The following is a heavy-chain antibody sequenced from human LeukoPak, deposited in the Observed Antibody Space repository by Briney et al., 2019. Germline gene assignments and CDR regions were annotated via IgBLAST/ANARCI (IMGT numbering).Heavy chain of an antibody. D-gene: IGHD7-27*01. Sequence: ASVKVSCKASGYTFTSYDLNWVRQAAGQGLEWMGWMNPNSGNTTYAQKLQGRLTMTRSTSINTAYMELSSLRSEDTAVYYCARGVSHWGAFDYWGQGTLVTVSS. V-gene: IGHV1-8*01. CDR1: GYTFTSYD. CDR3: ARGVSHWGAFDY. J-gene: IGHJ4*02. CDR2: MNPNSGNT.